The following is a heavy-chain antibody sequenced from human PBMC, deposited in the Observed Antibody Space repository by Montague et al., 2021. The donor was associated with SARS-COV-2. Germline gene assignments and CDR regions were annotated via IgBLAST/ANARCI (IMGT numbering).Heavy chain of an antibody. Sequence: PALVKPTQTLTLTCTFSGFSLSTSGMCVSWIRQPPGKALEWLARIDWDDDKYYSTPLKTRLTISKDTSKNQVLLTMTNMDPVDTATYYCAREYYYASSGYYGYAFDIWGQGTMVTVSS. J-gene: IGHJ3*02. V-gene: IGHV2-70*11. CDR1: GFSLSTSGMC. D-gene: IGHD3-22*01. CDR2: IDWDDDK. CDR3: AREYYYASSGYYGYAFDI.